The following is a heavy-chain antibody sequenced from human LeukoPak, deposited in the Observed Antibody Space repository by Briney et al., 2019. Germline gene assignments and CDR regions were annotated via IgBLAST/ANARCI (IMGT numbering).Heavy chain of an antibody. V-gene: IGHV3-64*02. J-gene: IGHJ6*04. CDR3: ARGGYCSTTSCYEGSGDYYYGMDV. CDR2: VSSNGDKT. D-gene: IGHD2-2*01. CDR1: GFTFSYFA. Sequence: PGGSLRLSCAASGFTFSYFAMHWVRQAPGKGLEYISAVSSNGDKTYYADSVKGRCSISRDNSKNTLYIEMGSLRAEDMAVYYCARGGYCSTTSCYEGSGDYYYGMDVWGRGTTVTVSS.